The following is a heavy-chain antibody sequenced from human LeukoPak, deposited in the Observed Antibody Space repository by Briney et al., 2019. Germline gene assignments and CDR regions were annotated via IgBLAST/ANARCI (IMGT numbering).Heavy chain of an antibody. CDR3: AMAGGLRWPFDY. Sequence: PGGSLRLSCAASGFTFSSYSMNWVRQAPGKGLEWVSSISSSSSYIYYADSVKGQFTISRDNAKSSLYLQMNSLRAEDTAVYHCAMAGGLRWPFDYWGQGTLVTVSS. V-gene: IGHV3-21*01. J-gene: IGHJ4*02. CDR2: ISSSSSYI. D-gene: IGHD4-23*01. CDR1: GFTFSSYS.